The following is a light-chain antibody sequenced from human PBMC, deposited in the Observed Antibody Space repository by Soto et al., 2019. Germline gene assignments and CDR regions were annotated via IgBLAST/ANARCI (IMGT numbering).Light chain of an antibody. V-gene: IGKV1-33*01. J-gene: IGKJ3*01. CDR1: HDITSH. Sequence: DIQMTQSASSLSASVGDRVTITCQASHDITSHLNWYQHKPGKAPKLLIYDASILEAGVPSRFSGSGSGTEFTFTISSLQPEDVATYYCQKCDYLPIFGPGTTVDFK. CDR2: DAS. CDR3: QKCDYLPI.